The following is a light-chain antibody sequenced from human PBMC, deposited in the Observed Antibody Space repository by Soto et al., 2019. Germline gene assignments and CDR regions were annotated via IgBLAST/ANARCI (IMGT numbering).Light chain of an antibody. CDR1: QSVSSSY. V-gene: IGKV3-20*01. Sequence: EIVLTQSPGTLSLSPGERATLSCRASQSVSSSYLAWYQQKPGQAPRLLIYGASSRATCIPDRFSGSGSATDFTLTISSLEPEDFAVDYWQQYGSSPRTFGQGTNVEIK. CDR2: GAS. CDR3: QQYGSSPRT. J-gene: IGKJ1*01.